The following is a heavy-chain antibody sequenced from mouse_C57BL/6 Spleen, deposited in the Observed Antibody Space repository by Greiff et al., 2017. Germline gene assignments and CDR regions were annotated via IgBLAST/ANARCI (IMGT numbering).Heavy chain of an antibody. CDR1: GYTFTDYY. V-gene: IGHV1-76*01. J-gene: IGHJ4*01. CDR2: IYPGSGNT. D-gene: IGHD1-1*02. CDR3: ARLYGPYAMDY. Sequence: QVQLQQSGAELVRPGASVKLSCKASGYTFTDYYINWVKQRPGPGLEWIARIYPGSGNTYYNEKFKGKATLTAEKSSSTAYMQLSSLTSEDSAVYFCARLYGPYAMDYWGQGTSVTVSS.